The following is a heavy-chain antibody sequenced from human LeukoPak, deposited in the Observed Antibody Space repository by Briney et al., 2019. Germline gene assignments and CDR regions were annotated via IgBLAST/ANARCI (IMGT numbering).Heavy chain of an antibody. D-gene: IGHD5-18*01. V-gene: IGHV3-21*01. CDR3: ARATTAMEPFDY. CDR2: ISSSSSYI. Sequence: GGSLRLSCAASGFTFSSYSMNWVRQAPGKGLVWVSSISSSSSYIYYADSVKGRFTISRDNAKNSLYLQMNSLRAEDTAVYYCARATTAMEPFDYWGQGTLVTVSS. J-gene: IGHJ4*02. CDR1: GFTFSSYS.